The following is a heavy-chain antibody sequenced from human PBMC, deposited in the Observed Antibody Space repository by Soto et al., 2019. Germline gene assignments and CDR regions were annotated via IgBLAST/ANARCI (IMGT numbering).Heavy chain of an antibody. Sequence: QVQLVQSGAEVQKPGSSVKVSCKASGGTFSSYAISWVRQAPGQGLEWMGGIIPIFGTANYAQKFQGRVTITADESTSTAYMELSSLRSEDTAVYYCAREFAQAAASTGSFYYWGQGTLVTVSS. D-gene: IGHD6-13*01. CDR2: IIPIFGTA. V-gene: IGHV1-69*01. CDR1: GGTFSSYA. J-gene: IGHJ4*02. CDR3: AREFAQAAASTGSFYY.